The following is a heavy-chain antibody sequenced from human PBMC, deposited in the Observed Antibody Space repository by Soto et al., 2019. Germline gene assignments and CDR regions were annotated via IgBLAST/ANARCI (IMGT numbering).Heavy chain of an antibody. CDR2: ISYDGSNK. D-gene: IGHD3-10*01. CDR1: GFTFSSYG. J-gene: IGHJ4*02. Sequence: QVQLVESGGGVVQPGRSLRLSCAASGFTFSSYGMHWVRQAPGKGLEWVAVISYDGSNKYYADSVKGRFTISRDNSNNTLYLQMNSLRAEDTAVYYCAKGEKVYYGSGGFDYWGQGTLVTVSS. V-gene: IGHV3-30*18. CDR3: AKGEKVYYGSGGFDY.